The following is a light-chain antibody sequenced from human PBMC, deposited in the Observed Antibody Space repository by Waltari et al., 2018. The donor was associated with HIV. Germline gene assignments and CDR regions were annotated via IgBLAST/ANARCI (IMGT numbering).Light chain of an antibody. J-gene: IGLJ3*02. CDR3: VLYMGSGIWV. CDR2: STN. V-gene: IGLV8-61*01. CDR1: SGSVSSTYY. Sequence: QTVVTQEPSFSVSPGGTVTLTCGLTSGSVSSTYYPRWYQQTPGQAPRTLIYSTNTRSSGVPHRFSGSILGNKAALTITGAQADDESDYYCVLYMGSGIWVFGGGTKLTVL.